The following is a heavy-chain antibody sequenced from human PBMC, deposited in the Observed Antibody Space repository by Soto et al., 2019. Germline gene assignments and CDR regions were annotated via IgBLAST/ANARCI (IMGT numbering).Heavy chain of an antibody. Sequence: TSETLSLTCAVSSGSISSSNWWSWVRQTPGKGLEWIGEIYHSGSTNYNPSLKSRVTISVDKSKNQFSPKLSSVTAADTAVYYCARSTAAAGIDWFDPWGQGTLVTVSS. CDR3: ARSTAAAGIDWFDP. J-gene: IGHJ5*02. D-gene: IGHD6-13*01. CDR2: IYHSGST. V-gene: IGHV4-4*02. CDR1: SGSISSSNW.